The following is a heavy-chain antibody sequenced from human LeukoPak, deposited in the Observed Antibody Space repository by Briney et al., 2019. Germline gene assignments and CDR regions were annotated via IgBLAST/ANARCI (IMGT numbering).Heavy chain of an antibody. J-gene: IGHJ3*02. CDR1: GYTLTELS. V-gene: IGHV1-24*01. CDR3: VTQWLVLYLAFDI. Sequence: ASVKVSCKVSGYTLTELSMHWVRQAPGKGLEWMGGFDPEDGETIYAQKFQGRVTMTEDTSTDTAYMELSSLRSEDTAVYYCVTQWLVLYLAFDIWGQETMVTVSS. D-gene: IGHD6-19*01. CDR2: FDPEDGET.